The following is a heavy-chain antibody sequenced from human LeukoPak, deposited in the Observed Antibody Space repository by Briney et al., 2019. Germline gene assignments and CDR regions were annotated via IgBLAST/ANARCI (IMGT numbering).Heavy chain of an antibody. V-gene: IGHV4-59*01. CDR2: IYNSGST. D-gene: IGHD1-1*01. Sequence: SETLSLTCTVSSASITRYYWSWIRQPPGEGLEWIGYIYNSGSTNYNPSLKSRVTISVDTSKSQFPLKLSSVTAADTAVYYCARGGRGTGTTYWGQGTLVTVSS. CDR1: SASITRYY. CDR3: ARGGRGTGTTY. J-gene: IGHJ4*02.